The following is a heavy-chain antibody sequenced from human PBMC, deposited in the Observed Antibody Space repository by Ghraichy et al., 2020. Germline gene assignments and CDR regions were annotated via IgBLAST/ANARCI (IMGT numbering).Heavy chain of an antibody. CDR2: ISHTGST. D-gene: IGHD2-15*01. Sequence: SETLSLTCAVYGGSFSPFYWSWIRQPPGKGLEWIGEISHTGSTKYNPSLKSRLTISVDTSKNHFSLRLSSVTAADTAVYYCATAPYDLVEVAAASRSPFFDSWGQGTLVTVSS. CDR3: ATAPYDLVEVAAASRSPFFDS. CDR1: GGSFSPFY. J-gene: IGHJ4*02. V-gene: IGHV4-34*01.